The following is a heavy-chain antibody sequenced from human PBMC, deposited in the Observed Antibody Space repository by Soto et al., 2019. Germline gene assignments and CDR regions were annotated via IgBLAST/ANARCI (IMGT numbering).Heavy chain of an antibody. CDR2: ISYEGSNT. J-gene: IGHJ6*02. CDR3: ARVTPGNNLYYFYGLDV. CDR1: GFTFDTYG. Sequence: QVHLVESGGGVAQPGRSLRLSCVASGFTFDTYGIHWVRQAPGKGLQWVALISYEGSNTYYADSVRGRCIISRDNSKNTLYLQINALRPDVTGVYYCARVTPGNNLYYFYGLDVWGRGTSVTVSS. D-gene: IGHD1-1*01. V-gene: IGHV3-30-3*01.